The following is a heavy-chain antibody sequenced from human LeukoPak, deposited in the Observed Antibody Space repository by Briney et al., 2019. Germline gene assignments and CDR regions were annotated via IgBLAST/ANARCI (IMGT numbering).Heavy chain of an antibody. CDR2: IRSKADGGTP. J-gene: IGHJ3*02. CDR1: GFTFGDYT. Sequence: PGGSLRLSCTASGFTFGDYTMNWFRQAPGKGLEWVCFIRSKADGGTPEYAASVKGRFTISTDDSRTIAHLQMNSLKTEDTAVYYCTSVSGYLCVGAFDIWGQGTVVTVSS. V-gene: IGHV3-49*03. CDR3: TSVSGYLCVGAFDI. D-gene: IGHD3-3*01.